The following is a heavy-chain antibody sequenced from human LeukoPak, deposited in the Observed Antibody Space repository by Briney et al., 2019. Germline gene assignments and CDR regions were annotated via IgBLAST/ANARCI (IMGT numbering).Heavy chain of an antibody. D-gene: IGHD2-15*01. CDR2: ISSSSSYI. CDR1: GFTFSSYS. J-gene: IGHJ2*01. Sequence: PGGSLRLSXAASGFTFSSYSMNWVRQAPGKGVEWVSCISSSSSYIYYADSVKGRFTISRDNAKNSLYLQMNSLRAEDTAVYYCARDCSDGSCYFSLWWYFDLWGRGTLVTVSS. CDR3: ARDCSDGSCYFSLWWYFDL. V-gene: IGHV3-21*01.